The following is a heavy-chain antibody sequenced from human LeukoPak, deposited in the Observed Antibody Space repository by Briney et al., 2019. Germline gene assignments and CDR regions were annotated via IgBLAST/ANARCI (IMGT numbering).Heavy chain of an antibody. V-gene: IGHV5-51*01. CDR2: IYPGDSDI. Sequence: GESLKISCKGSGYSFTSNWIGWVRQMPGKGLEWMGLIYPGDSDIRYSPSFEGQVTISADKSTSTAYLQWSSLKASGTAMYYCARQDSSGYYKYYYYGMDVWGQGTTVTVSS. D-gene: IGHD3-22*01. J-gene: IGHJ6*02. CDR3: ARQDSSGYYKYYYYGMDV. CDR1: GYSFTSNW.